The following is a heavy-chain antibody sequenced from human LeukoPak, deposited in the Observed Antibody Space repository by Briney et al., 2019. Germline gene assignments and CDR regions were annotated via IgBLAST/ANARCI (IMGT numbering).Heavy chain of an antibody. CDR3: ARYFYDSSDYYPPSFYDYYMDV. J-gene: IGHJ6*03. D-gene: IGHD3-22*01. CDR1: GCSLSSYY. CDR2: IYYSGST. V-gene: IGHV4-59*01. Sequence: PSETLSLTCAVSGCSLSSYYWSWIRQPPGKGLEWIGYIYYSGSTNYNPSLKSRVTISVDTSKNQFSLRLSSVTAADTAVYYCARYFYDSSDYYPPSFYDYYMDVWGKGTTVTVSS.